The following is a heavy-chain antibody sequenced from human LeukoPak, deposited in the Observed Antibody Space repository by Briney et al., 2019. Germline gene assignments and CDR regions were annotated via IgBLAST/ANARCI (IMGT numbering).Heavy chain of an antibody. CDR2: INWNGGST. CDR3: SRGSYNSGGTSDY. CDR1: GFTFDDYG. J-gene: IGHJ4*02. D-gene: IGHD2-15*01. Sequence: GGSLRLSCAASGFTFDDYGMSWVRQAPGKGLEWVSGINWNGGSTGYADSVKGRFTISRDNAKNSLYLQMNSLRADDTAVYYCSRGSYNSGGTSDYWGQGNLITVSS. V-gene: IGHV3-20*04.